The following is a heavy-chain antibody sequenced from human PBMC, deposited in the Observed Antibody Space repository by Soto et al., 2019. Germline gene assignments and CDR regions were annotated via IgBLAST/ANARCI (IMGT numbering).Heavy chain of an antibody. V-gene: IGHV4-59*08. J-gene: IGHJ4*02. CDR3: ARRYGYYFDY. CDR1: GGSISSYY. D-gene: IGHD4-17*01. CDR2: IYYSGST. Sequence: SETLTLTCTVSGGSISSYYWSWIRQPPGKGLEWIGYIYYSGSTNYNPSLKSRVTISVDTSKNQLSLKLSSVTAADTAVYYCARRYGYYFDYWGQGTLVTVSS.